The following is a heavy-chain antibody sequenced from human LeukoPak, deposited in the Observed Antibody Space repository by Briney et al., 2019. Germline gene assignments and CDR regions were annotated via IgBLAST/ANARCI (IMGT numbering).Heavy chain of an antibody. CDR1: GFTFRSNW. CDR2: INTDGRST. CDR3: ARGKGGSGYSIDY. D-gene: IGHD3-3*01. Sequence: GGPLRLSCAASGFTFRSNWMHWVRQVPGKGLVWVSRINTDGRSTGYADSVKGRFTISRDNAENTLYLQMNSLRAEDTAIYYCARGKGGSGYSIDYWGQGTLVTVSS. J-gene: IGHJ4*02. V-gene: IGHV3-74*01.